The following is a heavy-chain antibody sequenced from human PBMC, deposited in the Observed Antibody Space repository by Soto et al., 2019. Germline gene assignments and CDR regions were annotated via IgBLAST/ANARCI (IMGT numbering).Heavy chain of an antibody. CDR2: IYYSGST. D-gene: IGHD2-21*01. J-gene: IGHJ6*02. CDR1: GGSISSYY. V-gene: IGHV4-30-4*01. CDR3: ARAPRSLFDYYYYYGMDV. Sequence: SETLSLTCTVSGGSISSYYWSWIRQPPGKGLEWIGYIYYSGSTYYNPSLKSRVTISVDTSKNQFSLKLSSVTAADTAVHYCARAPRSLFDYYYYYGMDVWGQGTTVTVSS.